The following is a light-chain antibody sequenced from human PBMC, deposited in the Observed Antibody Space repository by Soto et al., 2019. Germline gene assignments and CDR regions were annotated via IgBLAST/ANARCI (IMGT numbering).Light chain of an antibody. Sequence: ETVLTQSPATLSLSPGERATLSCRASQSISSALAWYQQKPDQAPRLLLYAASNRATGVPDRFSGSGSGTDFTLTISGLEPEDFAVYYCQQRASWPLTFGGGTKVEIK. V-gene: IGKV3-11*01. CDR3: QQRASWPLT. J-gene: IGKJ4*01. CDR1: QSISSA. CDR2: AAS.